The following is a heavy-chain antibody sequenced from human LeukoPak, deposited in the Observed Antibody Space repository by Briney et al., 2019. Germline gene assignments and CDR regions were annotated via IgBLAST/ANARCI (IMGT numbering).Heavy chain of an antibody. Sequence: APVKVSCKASGYSFTSHYMHWVRQAPGQGLEWLGLINPSGSWTLYAQKFQGRVTMTRDMSTTTDYMELTSLTSEDTAVYYCARDNSVGDIAWWFDPWGQGTLVTVSS. V-gene: IGHV1-46*01. J-gene: IGHJ5*02. CDR2: INPSGSWT. CDR1: GYSFTSHY. D-gene: IGHD3-16*02. CDR3: ARDNSVGDIAWWFDP.